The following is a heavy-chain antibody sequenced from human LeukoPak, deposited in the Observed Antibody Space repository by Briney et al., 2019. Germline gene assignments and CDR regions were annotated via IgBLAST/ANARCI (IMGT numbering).Heavy chain of an antibody. V-gene: IGHV1-46*01. J-gene: IGHJ4*02. Sequence: ASVKVSCKASGYTFTSYCMHWVRQAPGQGLEWMGIMNPSGGSTNYAQKFQGRVTMTRDMSTSTVYMELSSLRTEDTALYYCAKGGGSSSVSGFDYWGQGTLVTVSS. D-gene: IGHD6-6*01. CDR1: GYTFTSYC. CDR2: MNPSGGST. CDR3: AKGGGSSSVSGFDY.